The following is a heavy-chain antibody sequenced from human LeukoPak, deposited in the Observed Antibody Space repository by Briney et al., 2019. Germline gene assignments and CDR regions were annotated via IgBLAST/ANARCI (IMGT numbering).Heavy chain of an antibody. Sequence: GGSLRLSCGASGFTFSSYSMNWVRQAPGKGLECISYISSSSSTIYYADSVKGRFTISRDNAKSSLYLQMNSLRDEDTAVYYCARDSPAAIRVFDYWGQGTLVTVSS. D-gene: IGHD2-2*02. V-gene: IGHV3-48*02. CDR3: ARDSPAAIRVFDY. J-gene: IGHJ4*02. CDR1: GFTFSSYS. CDR2: ISSSSSTI.